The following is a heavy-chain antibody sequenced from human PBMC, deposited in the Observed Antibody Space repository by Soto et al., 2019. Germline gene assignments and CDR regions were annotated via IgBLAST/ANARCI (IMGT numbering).Heavy chain of an antibody. V-gene: IGHV1-8*01. CDR1: GYNFIDYD. D-gene: IGHD6-19*01. J-gene: IGHJ5*02. Sequence: QVQLVQSGAEVKKPGASVKVSCKASGYNFIDYDINWVRQSTGQGLEWMGWMTPNSGNTGYAQKFQGRVTLTRDTSIGTAYMELSSLKTEDTAVYYCSRNPYGSGRFDPWGQGTLVTVSS. CDR3: SRNPYGSGRFDP. CDR2: MTPNSGNT.